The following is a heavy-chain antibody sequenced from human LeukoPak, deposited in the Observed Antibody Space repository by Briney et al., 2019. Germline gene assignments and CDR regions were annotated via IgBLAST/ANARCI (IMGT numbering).Heavy chain of an antibody. CDR3: ARHGSTGYCSSTSCPIDY. CDR2: IYPGDSDT. CDR1: GYIFANYW. J-gene: IGHJ4*02. V-gene: IGHV5-51*01. D-gene: IGHD2-2*01. Sequence: GESLKISCKASGYIFANYWIGWVRQMPGKGLEWMGIIYPGDSDTRHSPSFQGQVTISADKSISTAYLQWSSLKASDTAMYYCARHGSTGYCSSTSCPIDYWGQGTLVTVSS.